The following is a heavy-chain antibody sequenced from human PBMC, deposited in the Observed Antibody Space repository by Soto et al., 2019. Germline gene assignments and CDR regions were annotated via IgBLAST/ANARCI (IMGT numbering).Heavy chain of an antibody. CDR3: ATGRYCSSTSCWTGYYYYGMDV. Sequence: VESLKISCKGSGYSFTSYWIGWVRQMPGKGLEWMGIIYPGDSDTRYSPSFQGQVTISADKSISTAYLQWSSLKASDTAMYYCATGRYCSSTSCWTGYYYYGMDVWGQGTTVTVSS. CDR2: IYPGDSDT. CDR1: GYSFTSYW. V-gene: IGHV5-51*01. D-gene: IGHD2-2*01. J-gene: IGHJ6*02.